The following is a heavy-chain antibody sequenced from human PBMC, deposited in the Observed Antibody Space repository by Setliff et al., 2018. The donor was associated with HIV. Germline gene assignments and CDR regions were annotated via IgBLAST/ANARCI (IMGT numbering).Heavy chain of an antibody. Sequence: ASETLSLTCAVSGYSISSGYYWGWIRQPPGKGLEWIGSIYHSGSTNYNPSLKSRVTISVDTSKNQFSLKLNSVTAADTAVYYCARGGGWYDYWGQGTLVTVSS. CDR1: GYSISSGYY. V-gene: IGHV4-38-2*01. J-gene: IGHJ4*02. CDR2: IYHSGST. D-gene: IGHD6-19*01. CDR3: ARGGGWYDY.